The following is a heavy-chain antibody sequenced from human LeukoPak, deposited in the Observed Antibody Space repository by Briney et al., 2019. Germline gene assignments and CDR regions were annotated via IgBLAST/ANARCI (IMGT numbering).Heavy chain of an antibody. CDR1: GYTFTGYY. V-gene: IGHV1-2*02. D-gene: IGHD3-22*01. Sequence: GASVKVSCKASGYTFTGYYMHWVRQAPGQGLEWMGWINPNSGGTNYAQKFQGRATMTRDMSTSTVYMELSSLRSEDTAAYYCAREGGYDSSGLEHWGQGTLVTVSS. CDR2: INPNSGGT. CDR3: AREGGYDSSGLEH. J-gene: IGHJ4*02.